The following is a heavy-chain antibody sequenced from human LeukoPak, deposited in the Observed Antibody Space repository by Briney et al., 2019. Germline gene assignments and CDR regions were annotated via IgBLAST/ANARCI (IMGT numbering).Heavy chain of an antibody. CDR2: ISSSSSYI. Sequence: GGSLRLSCAASGFTFSSYSMNWVRQAPGKGLEWVSSISSSSSYIYYADSVKGRFTVSRDNAKNSLYLQMNSLRAEDTAVYYCARDLKGAAAALFDYWGQGTLVTVSS. D-gene: IGHD6-13*01. J-gene: IGHJ4*02. V-gene: IGHV3-21*01. CDR3: ARDLKGAAAALFDY. CDR1: GFTFSSYS.